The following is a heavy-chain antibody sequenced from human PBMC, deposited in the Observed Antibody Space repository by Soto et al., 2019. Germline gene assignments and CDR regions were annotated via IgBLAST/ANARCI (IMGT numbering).Heavy chain of an antibody. V-gene: IGHV4-31*03. CDR1: GGSISSGGYY. CDR3: ARVGCSGGSCWDAFDI. J-gene: IGHJ3*02. Sequence: PSETLSLTCTVSGGSISSGGYYWSWIRQHPGKGLEWIGYIYYSGSTYYNPSLKSRVTISVDTSKNQFSLKLSSVTAADTAVYYCARVGCSGGSCWDAFDIWGQGTMVTVSS. CDR2: IYYSGST. D-gene: IGHD2-15*01.